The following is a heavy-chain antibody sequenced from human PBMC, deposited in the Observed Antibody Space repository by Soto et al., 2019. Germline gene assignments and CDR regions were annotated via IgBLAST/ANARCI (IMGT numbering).Heavy chain of an antibody. CDR2: IWYDGSNK. D-gene: IGHD3-16*02. J-gene: IGHJ3*02. Sequence: GGSLRLSCAASGFTISSYGMHWVRQAPGKGLEWVAVIWYDGSNKYYADSVKGRFTISRDNSKNTLYLQMNSLRAEDTAVYYCARGYQRGDAFDIWGQGTMVTVSS. V-gene: IGHV3-33*01. CDR3: ARGYQRGDAFDI. CDR1: GFTISSYG.